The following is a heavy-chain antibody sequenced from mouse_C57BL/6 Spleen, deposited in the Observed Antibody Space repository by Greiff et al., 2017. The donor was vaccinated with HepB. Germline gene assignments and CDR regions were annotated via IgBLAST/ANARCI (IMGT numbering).Heavy chain of an antibody. J-gene: IGHJ2*01. CDR1: GYTFTDYE. Sequence: VQLQESGAELVRPGASVTLSCKASGYTFTDYEMHWVKQTPVHGLEWIGAIDPETGGTAYNQKFKGKAILTADKSSSTAYMELRSLTSEDSAVYYCTRKSNLFDYWGQGTTLTVSS. CDR3: TRKSNLFDY. V-gene: IGHV1-15*01. D-gene: IGHD2-5*01. CDR2: IDPETGGT.